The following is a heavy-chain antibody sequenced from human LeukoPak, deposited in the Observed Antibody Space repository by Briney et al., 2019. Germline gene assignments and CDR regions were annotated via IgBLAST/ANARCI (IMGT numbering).Heavy chain of an antibody. CDR3: ARDPQYSSGWYGAFDI. Sequence: ASVKVSCKASGYTFTSYGISVVRQAPGQGLEWMGWISAYNGNTNYAQKLPGRVTMTTDTSTSTAYMELRSLRSDDTAVYYCARDPQYSSGWYGAFDIWGQGTMFTVSS. V-gene: IGHV1-18*01. CDR1: GYTFTSYG. J-gene: IGHJ3*02. CDR2: ISAYNGNT. D-gene: IGHD6-19*01.